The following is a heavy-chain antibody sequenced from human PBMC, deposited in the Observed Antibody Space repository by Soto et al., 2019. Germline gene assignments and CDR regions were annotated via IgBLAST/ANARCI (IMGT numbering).Heavy chain of an antibody. CDR1: GGTFSSYA. V-gene: IGHV1-69*13. Sequence: SVKVSCKASGGTFSSYAISWVRQAPGQGLEWMGGIIPIFGTANYAQKFQGRVTITADESTSTAYMELSSLRSEDTAVYYCARARGYSYGSVSSWFDPWGQGTMVTVYS. J-gene: IGHJ5*02. CDR3: ARARGYSYGSVSSWFDP. D-gene: IGHD5-18*01. CDR2: IIPIFGTA.